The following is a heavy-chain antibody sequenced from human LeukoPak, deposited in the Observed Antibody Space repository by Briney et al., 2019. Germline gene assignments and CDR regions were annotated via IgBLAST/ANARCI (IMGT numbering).Heavy chain of an antibody. CDR1: GFTFSDYA. V-gene: IGHV3-30-3*01. CDR3: ARDPRAYYYGMDV. J-gene: IGHJ6*02. Sequence: GGSLRLSCAASGFTFSDYAMYWVRQAPGKGLEWVAVTSYDGNNKYYADSVKGRFTISRDNSKNTLYLQMNSLRAEDTAVYYCARDPRAYYYGMDVWGQGTTVTVSS. CDR2: TSYDGNNK.